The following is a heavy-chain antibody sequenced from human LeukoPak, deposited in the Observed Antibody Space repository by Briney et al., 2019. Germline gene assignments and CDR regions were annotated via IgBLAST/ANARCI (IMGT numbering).Heavy chain of an antibody. V-gene: IGHV3-66*01. CDR2: IYSGGTT. CDR1: GFIVSSNY. Sequence: GGSLRLSCAASGFIVSSNYVSWVRQAPGRGLEWVSVIYSGGTTYYADSVKGRFTISRDNSKNTLYLQMNSLRAEDTAVYYCAREARRNYYDSSGPIDYWGQGTLVTVSS. D-gene: IGHD3-22*01. J-gene: IGHJ4*02. CDR3: AREARRNYYDSSGPIDY.